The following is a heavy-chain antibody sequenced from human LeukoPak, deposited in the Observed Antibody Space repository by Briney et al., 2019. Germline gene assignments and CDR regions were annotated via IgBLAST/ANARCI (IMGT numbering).Heavy chain of an antibody. CDR2: INHIEST. CDR1: GGSFSGYY. Sequence: SETLSLTCAVYGGSFSGYYWSWIRQPPGKGLECMGEINHIESTNYNPSLKSRVTISVDTSKNQFSLKLSSVTAADTAVYYCARSRPYYYGMDVWGQGTTVTVSS. J-gene: IGHJ6*02. CDR3: ARSRPYYYGMDV. V-gene: IGHV4-34*01.